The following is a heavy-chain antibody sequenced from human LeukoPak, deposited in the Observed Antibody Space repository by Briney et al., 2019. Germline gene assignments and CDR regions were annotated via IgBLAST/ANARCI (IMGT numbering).Heavy chain of an antibody. CDR2: ITSSGGST. D-gene: IGHD5-12*01. CDR1: GFTFSSYA. CDR3: AKDLRSRYSGYDLGDY. V-gene: IGHV3-23*01. Sequence: PGGSLRLSCAASGFTFSSYAMNWVRQAPGKGLEWVSAITSSGGSTYYADSVKGRFTISRDNSKHTLYLQMNSLRAEDTAVCYCAKDLRSRYSGYDLGDYWGQGTLVTVSS. J-gene: IGHJ4*02.